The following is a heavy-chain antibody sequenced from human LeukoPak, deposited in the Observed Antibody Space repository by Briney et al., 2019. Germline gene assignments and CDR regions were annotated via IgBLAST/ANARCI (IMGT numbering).Heavy chain of an antibody. V-gene: IGHV1-46*01. CDR1: GYTFSSYY. J-gene: IGHJ4*02. CDR2: IHPSGGST. D-gene: IGHD3-3*01. CDR3: ASDDFWSGHALEN. Sequence: ASVKVSCKASGYTFSSYYMHWVRQAPGQGLEWMGIIHPSGGSTTYAQKFQGRVTMTRDTSTSTVYMELSSLRSEDTAVYYCASDDFWSGHALENRGQGTLVTVSS.